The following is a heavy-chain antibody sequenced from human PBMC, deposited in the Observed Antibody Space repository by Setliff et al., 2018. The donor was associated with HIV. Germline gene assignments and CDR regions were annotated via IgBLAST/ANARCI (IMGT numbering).Heavy chain of an antibody. J-gene: IGHJ4*02. CDR2: VNHNGNI. CDR1: AGAIRSYY. D-gene: IGHD2-21*02. Sequence: SETLSLTCTVSAGAIRSYYWNWIRQSPGKGLEWIVEVNHNGNINYNPSLKSRVTVSVDTSKTQYSLKMISVTAADTAMYYCAISIVGVTSEMYWAQGTLVTVSS. CDR3: AISIVGVTSEMY. V-gene: IGHV4-34*01.